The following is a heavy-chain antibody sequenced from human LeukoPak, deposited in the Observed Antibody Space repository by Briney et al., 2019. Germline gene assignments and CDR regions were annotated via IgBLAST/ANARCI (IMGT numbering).Heavy chain of an antibody. CDR3: ARYYGSGSPFDY. V-gene: IGHV1-69*05. CDR2: IIPIFGTA. Sequence: SVRVSCKASGGTFSSYAISWVRQAPGQGLEWMGGIIPIFGTANYAQKFQGRVTITTDESTSTAYMELSGLRSEDTAVYYCARYYGSGSPFDYWGEGTLVTVSS. J-gene: IGHJ4*02. CDR1: GGTFSSYA. D-gene: IGHD3-10*01.